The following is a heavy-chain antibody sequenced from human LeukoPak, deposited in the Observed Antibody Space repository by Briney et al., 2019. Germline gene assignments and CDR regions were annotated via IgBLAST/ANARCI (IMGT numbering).Heavy chain of an antibody. CDR3: AKDMSWLARPT. J-gene: IGHJ5*02. CDR2: ISSSSSYM. CDR1: GFTFSTYS. Sequence: GGSLRLSCAASGFTFSTYSMNWVRQAPGKGLEWVSSISSSSSYMSYADSVKGRFTISRDNAKNSLYLQMNSLRAEDTAVYYCAKDMSWLARPTWGQGTLVTVSS. D-gene: IGHD6-19*01. V-gene: IGHV3-21*01.